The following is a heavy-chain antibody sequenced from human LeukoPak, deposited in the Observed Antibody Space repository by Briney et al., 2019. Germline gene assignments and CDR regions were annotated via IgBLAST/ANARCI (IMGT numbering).Heavy chain of an antibody. CDR3: ARDLPLVPYSSSWPRKDYNWFDP. CDR2: INPSGGST. D-gene: IGHD6-13*01. Sequence: ASVKVSCKASGYTFTSYYMHWVRQAPGQGLEWMGIINPSGGSTSYAQKFQDRVTMTRDTSTSTVYMELSSLRSEDTAVYYCARDLPLVPYSSSWPRKDYNWFDPWGQGTLVTVSS. V-gene: IGHV1-46*01. CDR1: GYTFTSYY. J-gene: IGHJ5*02.